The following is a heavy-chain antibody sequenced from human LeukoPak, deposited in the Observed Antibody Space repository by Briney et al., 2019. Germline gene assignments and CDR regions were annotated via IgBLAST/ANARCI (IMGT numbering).Heavy chain of an antibody. J-gene: IGHJ6*03. Sequence: SETLSLTCTVSGGSISSYYWSWIRQPPGKGLEWIGYIYYSGSTNYNPSLKSRVTISVDTSKNQFSLKLSSVTAADTAVYYCARHVEDRTHYYYMDVWGKGTTVTISS. CDR2: IYYSGST. CDR1: GGSISSYY. D-gene: IGHD2-15*01. V-gene: IGHV4-59*08. CDR3: ARHVEDRTHYYYMDV.